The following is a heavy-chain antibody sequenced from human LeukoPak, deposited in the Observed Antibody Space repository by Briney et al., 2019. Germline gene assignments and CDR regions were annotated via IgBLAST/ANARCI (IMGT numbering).Heavy chain of an antibody. D-gene: IGHD3-22*01. CDR2: ISGSGGST. J-gene: IGHJ4*02. Sequence: PGGSLRLSCAASGFTFGSYAMSWVRQAPGKGLEWVSAISGSGGSTYYADSVKGRFTISRDNSKNTLYLQMNSLRAEDTAVYYCAKDRARITMIVVVTNFDYWGQGTLVTVSS. CDR3: AKDRARITMIVVVTNFDY. CDR1: GFTFGSYA. V-gene: IGHV3-23*01.